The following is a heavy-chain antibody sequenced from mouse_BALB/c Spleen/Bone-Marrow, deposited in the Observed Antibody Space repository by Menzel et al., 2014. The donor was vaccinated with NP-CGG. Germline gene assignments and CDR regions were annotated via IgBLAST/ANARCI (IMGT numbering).Heavy chain of an antibody. CDR1: GFTFSDYY. J-gene: IGHJ3*01. Sequence: EVHLVESGGGLVKPGGSLKLSCAASGFTFSDYYMYWVRQTPEKRLEWVATISDAGSYTYYPDSVKGRFTISRDNAKNNLYLQMISLKSEDTAMYYCARDGDYRYAWFAYWGQGTLATVST. CDR3: ARDGDYRYAWFAY. D-gene: IGHD2-14*01. CDR2: ISDAGSYT. V-gene: IGHV5-4*02.